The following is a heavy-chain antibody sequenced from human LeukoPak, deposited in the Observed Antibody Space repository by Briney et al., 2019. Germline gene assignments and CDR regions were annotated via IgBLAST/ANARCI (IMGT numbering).Heavy chain of an antibody. Sequence: GGSLRLSCAASGFTFSRYYMHWVRQAPGKGLVWVSRINSDGGGTTYADSVKGRFTVSRDNAKNTLYLQMNSLRVEDTAMYYCARVCGDWPKYYFDLWGQGTLVTVSS. CDR2: INSDGGGT. V-gene: IGHV3-74*01. D-gene: IGHD2-21*02. J-gene: IGHJ4*02. CDR3: ARVCGDWPKYYFDL. CDR1: GFTFSRYY.